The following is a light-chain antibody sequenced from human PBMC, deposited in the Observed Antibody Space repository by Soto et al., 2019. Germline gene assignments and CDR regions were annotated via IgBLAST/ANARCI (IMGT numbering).Light chain of an antibody. CDR3: QQYNNWHL. J-gene: IGKJ5*01. CDR1: QSGSSN. V-gene: IGKV3-15*01. CDR2: GAS. Sequence: EILPMHTSSTQSLPPVERATHSFRASQSGSSNLAWYQQKPGQAPRLFIYGASTRATGIPARFSGSGSGTDFTLTISSLQYEDFAVYYCQQYNNWHLFGQGTRVDI.